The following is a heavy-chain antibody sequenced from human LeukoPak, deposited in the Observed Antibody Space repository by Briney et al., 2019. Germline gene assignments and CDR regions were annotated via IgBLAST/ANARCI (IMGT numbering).Heavy chain of an antibody. Sequence: SGPALVKPTQTLTLTCTFSGFSLSTSGMCVSWIRQPPGKALEWPARIDWDDDKYYSTSLKTRLTISKDTSKNQVVLTMTNMDPVDTATYYCTRMPAAIGLAFDYWGQGTLVTVAS. J-gene: IGHJ4*02. CDR1: GFSLSTSGMC. CDR3: TRMPAAIGLAFDY. D-gene: IGHD6-13*01. V-gene: IGHV2-70*11. CDR2: IDWDDDK.